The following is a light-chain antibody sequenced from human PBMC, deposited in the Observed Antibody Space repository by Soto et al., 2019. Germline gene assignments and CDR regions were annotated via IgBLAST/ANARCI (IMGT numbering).Light chain of an antibody. CDR1: QSISTW. V-gene: IGKV1-5*01. CDR3: QQYNSYST. Sequence: DIQKTQSPSTLSASVGDRVIITCRARQSISTWLAWYRQKPGKAPKLLIYYASSLESGVPSRFSGSGSGTEFTLTISSLQPEDFASYYCQQYNSYSTFGQGTKVDIK. J-gene: IGKJ1*01. CDR2: YAS.